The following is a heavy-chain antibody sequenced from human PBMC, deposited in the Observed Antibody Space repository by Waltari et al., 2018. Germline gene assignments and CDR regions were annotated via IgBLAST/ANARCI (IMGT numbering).Heavy chain of an antibody. J-gene: IGHJ5*02. D-gene: IGHD3-10*01. V-gene: IGHV1-18*01. Sequence: QVQLVQSGAEVKKPGASVKVSCKASGYTFTSYGISWVRQAPGQGLEWMGWISAYNGNTNYAQKLQGRVTMTTDTSTSTAYMELRSLRSDDTAVYYCAREADTMVRGVIKKGNWFDPWGQGTLVTVSS. CDR2: ISAYNGNT. CDR1: GYTFTSYG. CDR3: AREADTMVRGVIKKGNWFDP.